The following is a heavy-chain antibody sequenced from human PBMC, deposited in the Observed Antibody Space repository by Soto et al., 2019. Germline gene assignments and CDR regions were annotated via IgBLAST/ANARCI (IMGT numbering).Heavy chain of an antibody. D-gene: IGHD5-12*01. CDR2: IITIFGTV. CDR1: GGTFSNYP. Sequence: QVQLVQSGAEVKKPGSSVKVSCKASGGTFSNYPISWVRQAPGQGLEWMGGIITIFGTVNYAQKFQGRVTITADEYTSTAYMELSSLRSEDKAVYYCARGNHRWLQLWYFDLWGRGTLVTVSS. J-gene: IGHJ2*01. V-gene: IGHV1-69*12. CDR3: ARGNHRWLQLWYFDL.